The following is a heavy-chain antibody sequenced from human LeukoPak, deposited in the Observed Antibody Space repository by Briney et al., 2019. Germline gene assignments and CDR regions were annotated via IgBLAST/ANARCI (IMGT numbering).Heavy chain of an antibody. D-gene: IGHD6-19*01. CDR3: ARESGYSSGWYPV. CDR1: GFTFSSYG. J-gene: IGHJ4*02. CDR2: IWYDGSNK. Sequence: GRSLRLSCAASGFTFSSYGMHWVRQAPGKGLEWVAVIWYDGSNKYYADSVKGRFTISRDNSKNTLYLQMNSLRAEDTAVYYCARESGYSSGWYPVWGQGALVTVSS. V-gene: IGHV3-33*01.